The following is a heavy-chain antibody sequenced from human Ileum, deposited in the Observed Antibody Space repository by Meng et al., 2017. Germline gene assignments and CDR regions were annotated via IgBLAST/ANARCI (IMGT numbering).Heavy chain of an antibody. D-gene: IGHD1-26*01. V-gene: IGHV4-61*08. CDR2: AST. Sequence: QLNPQRSGPGPVRPSETRSLICTVPGGSVSRAGYQWGWIRQPPGKGLEWIGYASTNYNPSLKSRVTISLDTSRNQFSLSLSSVTAADTAVYYCARDHMGSLDYWGQGILVTVSS. CDR1: GGSVSRAGYQ. CDR3: ARDHMGSLDY. J-gene: IGHJ4*02.